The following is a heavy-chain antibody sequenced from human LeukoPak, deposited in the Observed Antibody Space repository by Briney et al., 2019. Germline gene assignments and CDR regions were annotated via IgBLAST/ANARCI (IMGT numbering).Heavy chain of an antibody. CDR2: MKGDGSLI. D-gene: IGHD3-9*01. CDR3: ARDSADNLD. V-gene: IGHV3-7*01. J-gene: IGHJ4*02. Sequence: GGSLRLSCAASGFTFGYFWMSWVRQAPGRGLQWVASMKGDGSLIHYVDSVKGRFTISRDNARNSLYLQMNSLRAEDTAVYYCARDSADNLDWGQGTLVTVSS. CDR1: GFTFGYFW.